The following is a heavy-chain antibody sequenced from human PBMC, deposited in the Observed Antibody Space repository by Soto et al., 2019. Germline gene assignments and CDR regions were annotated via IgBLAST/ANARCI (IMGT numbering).Heavy chain of an antibody. CDR3: ARDRWFGELFLSD. V-gene: IGHV4-31*03. J-gene: IGHJ4*02. CDR2: IYYSGST. CDR1: GGSISSGGYY. D-gene: IGHD3-10*01. Sequence: QVQLQESGPGLVKPSQTLSLTCTVSGGSISSGGYYWSWIRQHPGKGLEWIGYIYYSGSTYYNPSLKSRVTISVDPSKNQFSLKLSSVTAADTAVYYCARDRWFGELFLSDWGQGTLVTVSS.